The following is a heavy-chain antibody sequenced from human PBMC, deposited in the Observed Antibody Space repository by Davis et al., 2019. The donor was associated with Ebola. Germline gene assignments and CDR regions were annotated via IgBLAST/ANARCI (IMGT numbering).Heavy chain of an antibody. J-gene: IGHJ5*02. CDR1: GYTFTSYY. CDR3: ARGRRIQLWLRGGDWFDP. Sequence: ASVKVSCKASGYTFTSYYMHWVRQAPGQGLEWMGIINPSGGSTSYAQKFQGRVTMTRDTSTSTVYMELSSPRSEDTAVYYCARGRRIQLWLRGGDWFDPWGRGTLVTVSS. CDR2: INPSGGST. D-gene: IGHD5-18*01. V-gene: IGHV1-46*01.